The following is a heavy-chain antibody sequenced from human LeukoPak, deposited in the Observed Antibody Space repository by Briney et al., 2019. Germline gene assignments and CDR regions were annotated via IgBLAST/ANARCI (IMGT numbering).Heavy chain of an antibody. V-gene: IGHV4-39*07. CDR3: ARVTGYIVEDYFDY. Sequence: PSETLSLTCTVSGGSISSSSYYWGWIRQPPGKGLEWIGSIYYSGSTYHNPSLKSRVTISVDTSKNQFSLRLSSVTAADTAVYYCARVTGYIVEDYFDYWGQGTLVTVSS. CDR1: GGSISSSSYY. CDR2: IYYSGST. D-gene: IGHD3-22*01. J-gene: IGHJ4*02.